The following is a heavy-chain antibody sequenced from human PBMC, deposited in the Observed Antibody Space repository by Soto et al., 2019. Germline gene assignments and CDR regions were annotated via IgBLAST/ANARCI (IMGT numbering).Heavy chain of an antibody. J-gene: IGHJ5*02. CDR1: GFTVSSNY. CDR3: ARGPRGDFWSGYRYGWFDP. D-gene: IGHD3-3*01. Sequence: EVQLVESGGGLVQPGGSLRLSCADSGFTVSSNYMSWVRQAPGKGLERVSVIYSGGSTYYADSVKGRFTISRDNSKNTLYLQMNSLRAEDTAVFYCARGPRGDFWSGYRYGWFDPWGQGTLVTVSS. CDR2: IYSGGST. V-gene: IGHV3-66*01.